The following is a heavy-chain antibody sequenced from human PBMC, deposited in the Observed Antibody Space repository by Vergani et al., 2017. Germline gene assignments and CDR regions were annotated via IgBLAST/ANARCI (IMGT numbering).Heavy chain of an antibody. Sequence: QVQLLESGPGLLKPSETLSLTCSVSGYSITSGYYWGWIRQPPGRGLEWIGSIYHTGSAYYNPSLKSRVSVSLDTSKNRFSLNLTSVTATDTAVYYCARSQGDYWDFDLWGPGSLVTVSS. CDR3: ARSQGDYWDFDL. CDR1: GYSITSGYY. J-gene: IGHJ2*01. CDR2: IYHTGSA. D-gene: IGHD2-21*01. V-gene: IGHV4-38-2*01.